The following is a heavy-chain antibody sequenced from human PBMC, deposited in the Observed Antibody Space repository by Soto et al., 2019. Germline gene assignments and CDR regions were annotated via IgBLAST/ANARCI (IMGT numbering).Heavy chain of an antibody. CDR2: TYYRSKWYN. CDR1: GDSVSSNSAA. V-gene: IGHV6-1*01. Sequence: QSQTLSLTCAISGDSVSSNSAAWNWIRQSPSRGLEWLGRTYYRSKWYNDYAVSVKSRITINPDTSKNQFSLQLNSVTPEDTAVYYCAREALRYFDWLPQADFFDYWGQGTLVTVSS. J-gene: IGHJ4*02. D-gene: IGHD3-9*01. CDR3: AREALRYFDWLPQADFFDY.